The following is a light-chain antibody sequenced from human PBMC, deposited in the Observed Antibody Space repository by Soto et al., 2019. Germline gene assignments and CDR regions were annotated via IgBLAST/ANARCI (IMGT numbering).Light chain of an antibody. CDR3: QSADNSGTYRV. J-gene: IGLJ2*01. V-gene: IGLV3-25*02. CDR1: ALPKQY. CDR2: KDS. Sequence: SSELTQLPSVSVSPGQTARITCSGDALPKQYAYWYQQKPGQAPVVIIFKDSQRSSGIPERFSGSSSGTTVTLTISGVQAEDEADYYCQSADNSGTYRVFGGGTKVTVL.